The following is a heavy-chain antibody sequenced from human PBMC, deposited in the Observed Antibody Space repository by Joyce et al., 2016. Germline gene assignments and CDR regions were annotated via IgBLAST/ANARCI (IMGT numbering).Heavy chain of an antibody. CDR1: GFTLSDHY. V-gene: IGHV3-72*01. Sequence: EVKMVESGGGLVQPGGSLRLSCVVSGFTLSDHYVDWARQVPGKGLEGVGRTKHKFGKYATEYAATVTSRFTISRDDAKSSVHLQMNSLKTDDTAVYYCASWQYGTIVYWGQGTLVTVSS. CDR2: TKHKFGKYAT. J-gene: IGHJ4*02. CDR3: ASWQYGTIVY. D-gene: IGHD2-2*01.